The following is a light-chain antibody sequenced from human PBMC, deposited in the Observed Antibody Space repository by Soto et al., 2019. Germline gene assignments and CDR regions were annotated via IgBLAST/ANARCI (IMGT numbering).Light chain of an antibody. CDR3: QQGYSTPWT. J-gene: IGKJ1*01. Sequence: EIVLTQSPATLSSFPGDRVTLSCRASQYINTRLAWYQHRPGQAPRLLIYQTSIRAAGIPARFSASGSGTDFTLTISDVQPEDFALYYCQQGYSTPWTFGQGTKVEIK. CDR2: QTS. CDR1: QYINTR. V-gene: IGKV3-11*01.